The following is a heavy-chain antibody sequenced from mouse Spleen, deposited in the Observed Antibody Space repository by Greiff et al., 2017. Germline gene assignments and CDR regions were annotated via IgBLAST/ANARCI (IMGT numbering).Heavy chain of an antibody. Sequence: VQLQQSGPVLVKPGASVKMSCKASGYTFTDYYMNWVKQSHGKSLEWIGVINPYNGGTSYNQKFKGKATLTVDKSSSTAYMELNSLTSEDSAVYYCARGLSTTSMDYWGQGTSVTVSS. V-gene: IGHV1-19*01. J-gene: IGHJ4*01. CDR1: GYTFTDYY. CDR2: INPYNGGT. CDR3: ARGLSTTSMDY. D-gene: IGHD1-1*01.